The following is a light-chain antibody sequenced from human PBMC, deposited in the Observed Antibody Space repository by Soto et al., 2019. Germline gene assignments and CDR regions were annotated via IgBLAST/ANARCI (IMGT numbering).Light chain of an antibody. J-gene: IGKJ1*01. CDR1: QSVSSN. Sequence: EIVMTQSPATLSLSPGERATLSCRASQSVSSNLAWYQQKPGKAPRLLIYGASTRATGIPARFSGSGSGTEFTLTISRLPSEYFAVYYWQQYNNWPPMAFGQGTKVEIK. CDR2: GAS. V-gene: IGKV3-15*01. CDR3: QQYNNWPPMA.